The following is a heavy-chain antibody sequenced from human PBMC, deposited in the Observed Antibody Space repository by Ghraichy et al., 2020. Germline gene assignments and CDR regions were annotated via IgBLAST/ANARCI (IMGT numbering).Heavy chain of an antibody. CDR3: ASIYGGNEPIDC. CDR1: GFTFSSYA. J-gene: IGHJ1*01. Sequence: GGSLRLSCAVSGFTFSSYAMHWVRQAPGKGLEWVAVISLDGMNILYADSVKGRFTISRDNSKNTLYLQMNSLRDEDTAVYYCASIYGGNEPIDCWGQGTLVTVSS. V-gene: IGHV3-30*04. CDR2: ISLDGMNI. D-gene: IGHD4/OR15-4a*01.